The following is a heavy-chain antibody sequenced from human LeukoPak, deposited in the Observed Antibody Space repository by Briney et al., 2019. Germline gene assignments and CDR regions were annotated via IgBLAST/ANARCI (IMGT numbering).Heavy chain of an antibody. V-gene: IGHV1-69*05. CDR1: GGTFSSYA. CDR2: IIPIFGTA. Sequence: GASVKVSCKASGGTFSSYAISWVRQAPGQWLEWMGGIIPIFGTANYAQKFQGRVTITTDESTSTAYMELSSLRSEDTAVYYCARATSIAARRDAFDIWGQGTMVTVSS. CDR3: ARATSIAARRDAFDI. D-gene: IGHD6-6*01. J-gene: IGHJ3*02.